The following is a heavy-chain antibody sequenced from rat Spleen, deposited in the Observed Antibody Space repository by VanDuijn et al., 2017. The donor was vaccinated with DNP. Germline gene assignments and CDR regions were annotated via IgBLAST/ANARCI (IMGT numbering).Heavy chain of an antibody. CDR1: GFTFSDYN. J-gene: IGHJ2*01. V-gene: IGHV5S10*01. Sequence: EVQLVESGGGLVQPGRSLKLSCAASGFTFSDYNMAWVRQAPKKGLEWVATIIYDGSRTYYRDSVKGRFTISRDDAKSTLYLQMDSLRSEDTATYYCATQGYTTAFDYWGQGVMVTVSS. D-gene: IGHD1-6*01. CDR2: IIYDGSRT. CDR3: ATQGYTTAFDY.